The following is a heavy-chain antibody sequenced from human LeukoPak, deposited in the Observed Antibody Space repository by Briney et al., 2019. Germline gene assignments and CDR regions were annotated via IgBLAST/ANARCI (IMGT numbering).Heavy chain of an antibody. D-gene: IGHD3-10*01. V-gene: IGHV1-18*01. CDR2: ISAYNGNT. CDR1: GYTFSSYD. CDR3: ARDQFGRGAMMVRGVNRGIDY. Sequence: EASVKVSCKASGYTFSSYDISWVRQAPGQGLEWMGWISAYNGNTNYAQKLQGRVTMTTDTSTSTAYLELSRLRSDDTAVYYCARDQFGRGAMMVRGVNRGIDYWGQGTLVTVSS. J-gene: IGHJ4*02.